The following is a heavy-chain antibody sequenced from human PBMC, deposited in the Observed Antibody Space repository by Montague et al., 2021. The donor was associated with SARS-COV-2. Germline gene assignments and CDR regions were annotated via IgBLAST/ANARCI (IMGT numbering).Heavy chain of an antibody. CDR3: AKGTTTGYFYGMDV. CDR1: GFTFDDYA. V-gene: IGHV3-9*01. CDR2: ISWNSGRI. J-gene: IGHJ6*02. Sequence: SLSLSCSASGFTFDDYAMHWVRQVPGKGLEWVSGISWNSGRIGYVDSVRGRFTISRDNAKNSLYLQMNSLRAGDTALYFCAKGTTTGYFYGMDVWGQGTTVTVSS. D-gene: IGHD1-1*01.